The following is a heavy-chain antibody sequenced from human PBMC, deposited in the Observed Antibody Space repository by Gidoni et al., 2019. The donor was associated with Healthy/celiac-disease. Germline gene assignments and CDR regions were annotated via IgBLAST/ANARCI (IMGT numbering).Heavy chain of an antibody. Sequence: QVQLVQSGAEVKKPGASVKVSCKASGYTFPTHYMHWVRQAPGQGLEWMGIINPSGGSTSYAQKFQGRVTMTRDTSTSTVYMELSSLRSEDTAVYYCARDARGDSGYDFNYYYYGMDVWGQGTTVTVSS. CDR3: ARDARGDSGYDFNYYYYGMDV. V-gene: IGHV1-46*03. CDR2: INPSGGST. J-gene: IGHJ6*02. CDR1: GYTFPTHY. D-gene: IGHD5-12*01.